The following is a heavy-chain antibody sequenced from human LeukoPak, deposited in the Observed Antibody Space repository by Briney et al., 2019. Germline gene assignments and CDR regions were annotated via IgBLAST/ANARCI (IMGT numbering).Heavy chain of an antibody. CDR3: AKIVDYYDSSGYHFDY. J-gene: IGHJ4*02. D-gene: IGHD3-22*01. Sequence: ASVKVSCKASGYTFTGYYMHWVRQAPGQGLEWMGRINPNSGGTNYAQKFQGRVTMTRDTSISTAYMELSRLRSDDTAVYYCAKIVDYYDSSGYHFDYWGQGTLVTVSS. V-gene: IGHV1-2*06. CDR1: GYTFTGYY. CDR2: INPNSGGT.